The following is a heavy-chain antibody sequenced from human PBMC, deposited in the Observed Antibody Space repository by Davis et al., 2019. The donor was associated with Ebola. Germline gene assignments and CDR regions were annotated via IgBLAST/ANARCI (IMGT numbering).Heavy chain of an antibody. D-gene: IGHD4-11*01. V-gene: IGHV3-23*01. Sequence: PGGSLRLSCAASGFTFYHYEMNWVRQAPGKGLEWVSYISGSATSTFYADSVKGRFTISRDNSKNTLYLQMNSLTAEDTAVYYCARGGETVTGTASHGMDVWGQGTTVTVSS. CDR3: ARGGETVTGTASHGMDV. J-gene: IGHJ6*02. CDR1: GFTFYHYE. CDR2: ISGSATST.